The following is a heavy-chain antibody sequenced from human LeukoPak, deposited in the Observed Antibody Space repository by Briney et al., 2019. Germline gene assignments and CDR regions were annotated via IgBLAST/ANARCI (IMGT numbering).Heavy chain of an antibody. CDR3: ARGQSVAHDAFDI. D-gene: IGHD2-21*01. CDR1: GFTFSSYA. CDR2: ISGSGGST. J-gene: IGHJ3*02. V-gene: IGHV3-23*01. Sequence: GGSLRLSCAASGFTFSSYAMSWVRQAPGKGLEWVSAISGSGGSTYYADSVKGRFTISRDNSKNTLYLQMNSLRAEDTAVYYCARGQSVAHDAFDIWGQGTMVTVSS.